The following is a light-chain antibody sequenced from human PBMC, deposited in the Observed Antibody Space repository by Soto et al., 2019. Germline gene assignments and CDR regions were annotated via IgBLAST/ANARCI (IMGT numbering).Light chain of an antibody. V-gene: IGKV3-20*01. CDR3: QQYGDMWT. Sequence: EIVLTHSPGTLSLSPGERARLSCRASQSVSSTYLAWYQQKPGQAPRLLMYGASSRATGIPDRFSGSGSGTDFTLTINRLEPEDFAVYFCQQYGDMWTFGQGTKVDIK. CDR1: QSVSSTY. CDR2: GAS. J-gene: IGKJ1*01.